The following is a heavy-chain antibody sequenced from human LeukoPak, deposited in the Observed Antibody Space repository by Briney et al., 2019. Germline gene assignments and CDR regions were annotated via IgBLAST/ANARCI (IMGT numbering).Heavy chain of an antibody. CDR2: INWNGGST. J-gene: IGHJ4*02. D-gene: IGHD5-18*01. V-gene: IGHV3-20*04. Sequence: PGGSLRLSCAASGFTFDDYGMSWVRQAPGKGLEWVSGINWNGGSTGYADSVKGRFTISRDNAKNSLYLQMNSLRAEDTALYYCARLEFPHIQLMVNYWGQGTLVTVSS. CDR3: ARLEFPHIQLMVNY. CDR1: GFTFDDYG.